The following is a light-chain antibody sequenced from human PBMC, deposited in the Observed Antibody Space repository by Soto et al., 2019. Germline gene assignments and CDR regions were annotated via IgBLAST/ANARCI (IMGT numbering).Light chain of an antibody. CDR3: QQYGNSPRT. CDR1: QTINRSF. Sequence: EIVLTQSPGTLSLSPGERVSLSCRASQTINRSFLAWYQQKPGQAPRLLICGASSRATGIPDRFSGSGSGTDFTLTISRLEPGDFAVYYCQQYGNSPRTFGQGTKVDIK. J-gene: IGKJ1*01. CDR2: GAS. V-gene: IGKV3-20*01.